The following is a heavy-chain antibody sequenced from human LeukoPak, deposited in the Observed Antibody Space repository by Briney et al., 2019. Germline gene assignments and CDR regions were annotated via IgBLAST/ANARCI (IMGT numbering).Heavy chain of an antibody. CDR1: GVSINTYF. CDR2: VYYNGIT. J-gene: IGHJ4*02. V-gene: IGHV4-59*12. D-gene: IGHD3-22*01. CDR3: ARAGDSSGYAEF. Sequence: SETLSLTCTVSGVSINTYFWSWIRQPPGKGLEWIGYVYYNGITNYNPSLKSRVTISVDTSKNQFSLKLSSVTAADTAVYYCARAGDSSGYAEFWGQGTLVTVSS.